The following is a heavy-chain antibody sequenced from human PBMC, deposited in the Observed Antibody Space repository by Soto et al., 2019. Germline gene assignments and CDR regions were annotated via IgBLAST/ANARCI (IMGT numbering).Heavy chain of an antibody. V-gene: IGHV1-46*03. Sequence: QVQLVQSGAEVKKPGASVKVSCKASGYTFTSYYMHWVRQAPGQGLEWMGIINPSGGSTSYAQKFQGRVTMTRDTSTSTVYIELSSLRSEDTAVYYCARGLLRYFDWGNRYFDLWGRGTLVTVSS. CDR3: ARGLLRYFDWGNRYFDL. J-gene: IGHJ2*01. D-gene: IGHD3-9*01. CDR2: INPSGGST. CDR1: GYTFTSYY.